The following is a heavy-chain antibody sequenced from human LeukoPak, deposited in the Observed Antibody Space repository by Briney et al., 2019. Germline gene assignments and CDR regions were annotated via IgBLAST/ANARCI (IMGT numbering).Heavy chain of an antibody. V-gene: IGHV3-30*03. J-gene: IGHJ5*02. CDR3: ARGVVVVAAKKGNWFDP. CDR1: GFTFSSYG. D-gene: IGHD2-15*01. Sequence: PGGSLRLSCAASGFTFSSYGMHWVRQAPGKGLEWVAVISYDGGNKYYADSVKGRFTISRDNSKNTLYLQMNSLRAEDTAVYYCARGVVVVAAKKGNWFDPWGQGTLVTVSS. CDR2: ISYDGGNK.